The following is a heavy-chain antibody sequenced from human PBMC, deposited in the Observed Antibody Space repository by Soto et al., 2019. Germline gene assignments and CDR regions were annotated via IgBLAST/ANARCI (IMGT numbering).Heavy chain of an antibody. Sequence: PGGSLRLSCAASGFTFSSYAMSWVRQAPGKGLEWVSAISGSGGSTYYADSVKGRFTISRDNSKNTLYLQMNSLRAEDTAVYYCAKYIVVVVAATRYYYYGMDVWGQGTTVTVSS. J-gene: IGHJ6*02. CDR1: GFTFSSYA. CDR2: ISGSGGST. CDR3: AKYIVVVVAATRYYYYGMDV. V-gene: IGHV3-23*01. D-gene: IGHD2-15*01.